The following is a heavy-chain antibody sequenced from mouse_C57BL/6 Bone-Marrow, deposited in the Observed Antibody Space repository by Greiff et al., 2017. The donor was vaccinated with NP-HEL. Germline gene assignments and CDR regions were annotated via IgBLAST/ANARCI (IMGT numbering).Heavy chain of an antibody. CDR1: GYTFTSYG. J-gene: IGHJ1*03. D-gene: IGHD2-1*01. Sequence: QVQLQQSGAELARPGASVKLSCKASGYTFTSYGISWVKQRTGQGLEWIGEIYPRSGNTYYNEKFKGKATLTADKSSSTAYMELRSLTSEDSAVYFCARSNYGNYRWYFDVWGTGTTGTVSS. CDR3: ARSNYGNYRWYFDV. V-gene: IGHV1-81*01. CDR2: IYPRSGNT.